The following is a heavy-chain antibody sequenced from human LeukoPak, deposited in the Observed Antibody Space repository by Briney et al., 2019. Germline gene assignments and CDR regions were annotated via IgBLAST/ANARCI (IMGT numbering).Heavy chain of an antibody. CDR2: SGGDGGST. CDR3: AKALNYWYFDL. CDR1: GFTFSTYS. J-gene: IGHJ2*01. V-gene: IGHV3-23*01. Sequence: GGSLRLSCAVSGFTFSTYSMNWVRQAPGKGLEWVSASGGDGGSTYADSVKGRFIISRDTSKNTLYLQMNSLRAEDTATYYCAKALNYWYFDLWGRGKLVTVSS.